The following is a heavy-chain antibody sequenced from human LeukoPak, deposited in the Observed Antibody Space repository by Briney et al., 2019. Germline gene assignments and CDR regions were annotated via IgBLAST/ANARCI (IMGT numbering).Heavy chain of an antibody. D-gene: IGHD6-13*01. V-gene: IGHV3-53*01. CDR2: IYSGGST. CDR3: ARGPPYSSSWYDY. J-gene: IGHJ4*02. Sequence: GGSLRLSCAASGFTVSSNYMSWVRQAPGKGLEWVSVIYSGGSTYYADSVKGRFTISRDNSKNTLCLQMNSLRAEDTAVYYCARGPPYSSSWYDYWGQGTLVTVSS. CDR1: GFTVSSNY.